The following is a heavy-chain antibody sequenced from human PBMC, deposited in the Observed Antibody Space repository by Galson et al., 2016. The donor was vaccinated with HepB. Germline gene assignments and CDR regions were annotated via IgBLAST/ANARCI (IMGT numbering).Heavy chain of an antibody. CDR1: GFSFSSYA. V-gene: IGHV3-30*14. Sequence: SLRLSCAASGFSFSSYAMHWVRQAPGKGLEWVAVISYDGSNKYYADSVKGRFTISRDNSKNTLYLQMNSLRAEDTAVYYCTREFYNYVDSYWGQGTLVTVSS. J-gene: IGHJ4*02. D-gene: IGHD3-10*02. CDR3: TREFYNYVDSY. CDR2: ISYDGSNK.